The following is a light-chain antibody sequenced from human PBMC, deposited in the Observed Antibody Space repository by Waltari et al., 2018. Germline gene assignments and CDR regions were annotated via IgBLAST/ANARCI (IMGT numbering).Light chain of an antibody. J-gene: IGKJ4*01. CDR3: QQTNSFPLT. V-gene: IGKV1D-12*01. Sequence: TCRESQGISSRLAWYQQKPGKAPNLLIYEASSLQSGAPSRFSGSGSETDFTLTVSSLQPEDFATYYCQQTNSFPLTFGGGTKVEIK. CDR1: QGISSR. CDR2: EAS.